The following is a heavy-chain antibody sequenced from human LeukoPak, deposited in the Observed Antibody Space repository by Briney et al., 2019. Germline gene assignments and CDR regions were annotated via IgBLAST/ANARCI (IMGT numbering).Heavy chain of an antibody. CDR1: GYTFTTYG. D-gene: IGHD3-10*01. CDR3: ARDRDRMVQGVTALFDY. Sequence: GASVKVSCKTSGYTFTTYGISWVRQAPGQGFEWMGWISGSNGNTKYAQKVQGRVTMTTDTSTTTAYMEVRSLRSDDTAVYYCARDRDRMVQGVTALFDYWGQGTLVTVSS. V-gene: IGHV1-18*04. CDR2: ISGSNGNT. J-gene: IGHJ4*02.